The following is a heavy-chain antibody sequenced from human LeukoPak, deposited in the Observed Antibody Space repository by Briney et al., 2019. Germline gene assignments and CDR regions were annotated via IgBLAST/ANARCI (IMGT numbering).Heavy chain of an antibody. J-gene: IGHJ5*02. CDR3: VREFYGP. CDR1: GFSVNNNY. CDR2: IYSGDTT. Sequence: GGSLRLSCTASGFSVNNNYISWVRQAPGRGLEWVSVIYSGDTTFYADSVKDRFTISRDNSKNTVYLQMNNLRGEDTAMYYCVREFYGPWGQGTLVTVSS. D-gene: IGHD4-17*01. V-gene: IGHV3-66*01.